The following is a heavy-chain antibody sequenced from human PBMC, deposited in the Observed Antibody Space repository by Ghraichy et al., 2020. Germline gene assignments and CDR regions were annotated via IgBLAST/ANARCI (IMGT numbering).Heavy chain of an antibody. CDR3: AKDHNDYSIIFYYYYGMDI. J-gene: IGHJ6*02. V-gene: IGHV3-30*18. CDR1: GFTFNTYG. Sequence: GGSLRLSCAASGFTFNTYGMHWVRQAPDKGLQWMAVISYDGTNEYYAESVKGRFTVSRDNSKNTLYLQMNSLRPEDTGVYYCAKDHNDYSIIFYYYYGMDIWGHGTTVTVSS. D-gene: IGHD4-11*01. CDR2: ISYDGTNE.